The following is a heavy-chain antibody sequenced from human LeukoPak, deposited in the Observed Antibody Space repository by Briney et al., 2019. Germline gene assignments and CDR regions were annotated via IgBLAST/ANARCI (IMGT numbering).Heavy chain of an antibody. Sequence: GGSLRLSCAATGFTFSSYAMHWVRQAPGKGLEWVAVISYDGSNKYYADSVKGRFTISRDNSKNTLYLQMNSLRAEDTAVYYCARGYSSGWPVGYFDYWGQGTPVTVSS. CDR2: ISYDGSNK. V-gene: IGHV3-30-3*01. CDR3: ARGYSSGWPVGYFDY. D-gene: IGHD6-19*01. J-gene: IGHJ4*02. CDR1: GFTFSSYA.